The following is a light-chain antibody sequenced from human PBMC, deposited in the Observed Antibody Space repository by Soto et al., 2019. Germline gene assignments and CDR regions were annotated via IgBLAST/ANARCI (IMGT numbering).Light chain of an antibody. CDR3: HQYGSTPGT. J-gene: IGKJ2*01. V-gene: IGKV3-20*01. CDR1: QSVSSSY. Sequence: EIVLTQSPGTLSLSPGERVTLSCRASQSVSSSYLAWYQQKPGQAPRLLINGGSSRATGIPGRFSGSGSGTDCTLTITRLEPEDFAVYYCHQYGSTPGTFGQGTQLEIK. CDR2: GGS.